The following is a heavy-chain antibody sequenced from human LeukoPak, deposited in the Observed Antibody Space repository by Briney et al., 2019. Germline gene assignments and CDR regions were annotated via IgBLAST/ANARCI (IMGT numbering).Heavy chain of an antibody. CDR1: GFTFSNYW. Sequence: GGSLRLSCAASGFTFSNYWMSWVRQAPGKRLEWVANIKVDGSEEYYVDSVKGRFIISRDNAKNSLYLQMNSLRAEDTAVYYCARIGGERACWGQGTLVTVSS. CDR2: IKVDGSEE. J-gene: IGHJ4*02. D-gene: IGHD6-25*01. CDR3: ARIGGERAC. V-gene: IGHV3-7*01.